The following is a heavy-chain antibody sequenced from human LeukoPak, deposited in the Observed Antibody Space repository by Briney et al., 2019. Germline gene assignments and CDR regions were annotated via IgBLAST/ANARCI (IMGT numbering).Heavy chain of an antibody. D-gene: IGHD2-15*01. CDR1: GFTFSNYW. CDR3: ARSYCRGGSCYSGDAFDI. V-gene: IGHV3-21*06. CDR2: ISSSSSYI. Sequence: GGSLRLSCAASGFTFSNYWMHWVRQSPGKGLEWVSSISSSSSYIYYADSVKGRFTISRDNAKNSLFLQMNSLRAEDTAVYCCARSYCRGGSCYSGDAFDIWGQGTMFTVSS. J-gene: IGHJ3*02.